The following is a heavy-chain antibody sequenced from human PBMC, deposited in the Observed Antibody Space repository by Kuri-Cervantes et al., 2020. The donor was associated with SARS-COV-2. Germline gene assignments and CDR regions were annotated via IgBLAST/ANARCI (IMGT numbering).Heavy chain of an antibody. CDR2: INPNSGGT. CDR3: ARGMVRGVIQYYYYGMDV. V-gene: IGHV1-2*04. Sequence: GESLKISCKASGYTFSGGYYMYWVRQAPGQGREWMGWINPNSGGTNYAQKFQGWVTMTRDTSISTAYMELSRLRSDDTAVYYCARGMVRGVIQYYYYGMDVWGQGTTVTVSS. J-gene: IGHJ6*02. D-gene: IGHD3-10*01. CDR1: GYTFSGGYY.